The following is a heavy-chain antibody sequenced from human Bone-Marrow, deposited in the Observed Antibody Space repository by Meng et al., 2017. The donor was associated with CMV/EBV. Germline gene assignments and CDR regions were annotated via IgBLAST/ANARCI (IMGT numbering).Heavy chain of an antibody. Sequence: SCAASGFTFSSYGMHWVRQAPGKGLEWVAVIWYDGSNKYYADSVKGRFTISRDNSKNTLYLQMNSLRAEDTAVYYCARGLGYSSSGGGIDYWGQGTLVTVSS. J-gene: IGHJ4*02. V-gene: IGHV3-33*01. D-gene: IGHD6-6*01. CDR1: GFTFSSYG. CDR3: ARGLGYSSSGGGIDY. CDR2: IWYDGSNK.